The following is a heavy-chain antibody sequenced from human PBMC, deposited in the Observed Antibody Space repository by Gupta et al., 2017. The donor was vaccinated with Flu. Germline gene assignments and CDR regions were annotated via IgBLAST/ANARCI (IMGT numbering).Heavy chain of an antibody. CDR3: ARGYGYVWGRDDY. J-gene: IGHJ4*02. D-gene: IGHD3-16*01. Sequence: IRQPPGKGLEWIGEINHSGSRTIYNPSLKSRVTISVDTSKNQFSLKLSSVTAADTAVYYCARGYGYVWGRDDYWGQGTLVTVSS. CDR2: INHSGSRT. V-gene: IGHV4-34*01.